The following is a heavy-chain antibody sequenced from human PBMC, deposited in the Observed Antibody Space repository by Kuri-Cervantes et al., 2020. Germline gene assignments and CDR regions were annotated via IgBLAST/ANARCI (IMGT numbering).Heavy chain of an antibody. CDR1: GFTFSDYY. CDR3: ARDQGRELSPLDC. Sequence: KISCAASGFTFSDYYMSWIRQAPGKGLEWVSYISNTGGTIYYADSVKGRFTVSRDNAKESLYLQMNSLRDEDTAVYYCARDQGRELSPLDCWGQGTLVTVSS. CDR2: ISNTGGTI. J-gene: IGHJ4*02. D-gene: IGHD3-10*01. V-gene: IGHV3-11*04.